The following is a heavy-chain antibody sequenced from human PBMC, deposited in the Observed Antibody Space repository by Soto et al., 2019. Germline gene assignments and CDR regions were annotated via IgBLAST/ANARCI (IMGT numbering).Heavy chain of an antibody. CDR3: ARVVGGWYFVL. CDR2: IYYSGST. J-gene: IGHJ2*01. D-gene: IGHD1-26*01. V-gene: IGHV4-30-4*01. Sequence: QVQLQESGPGLVKPSQTLSLTCIVSGGSISSGDYFWSWIRQPPQKGLEWIGYIYYSGSTDYNPSLKSRVTISVDTSKTQFSLKLSSVTAADTAVYYCARVVGGWYFVLWGRGTLVTVSS. CDR1: GGSISSGDYF.